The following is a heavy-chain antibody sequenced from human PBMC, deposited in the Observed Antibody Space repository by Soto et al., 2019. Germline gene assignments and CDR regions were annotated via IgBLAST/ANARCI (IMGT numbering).Heavy chain of an antibody. Sequence: QVQLVQSGAEVKKPGASVKVSCRASGYTFTNYYMHWVRQAPGQGLEWMGIIKPTGGETSYAQKCRCRAPVTRDTSTGTLYTGLSSLRSEDTAVYSCARGGDIVVVTAPLDHWGQGTLVTVSS. V-gene: IGHV1-46*01. CDR3: ARGGDIVVVTAPLDH. CDR2: IKPTGGET. D-gene: IGHD2-21*02. J-gene: IGHJ5*02. CDR1: GYTFTNYY.